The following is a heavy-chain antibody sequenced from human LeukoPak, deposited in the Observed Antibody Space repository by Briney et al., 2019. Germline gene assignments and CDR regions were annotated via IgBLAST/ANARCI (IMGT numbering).Heavy chain of an antibody. CDR3: ARGLVHDTSGYYSDY. J-gene: IGHJ4*02. V-gene: IGHV3-74*01. CDR2: INSDGSST. CDR1: GFTFSAFW. D-gene: IGHD3-22*01. Sequence: PGGSLRLSCAASGFTFSAFWMHWVCQAPGKGLVWVSRINSDGSSTTYADSVKGRFTVSRDNAKNTLYLQMDSLGAEDSAVYYCARGLVHDTSGYYSDYWGQGILVTVSS.